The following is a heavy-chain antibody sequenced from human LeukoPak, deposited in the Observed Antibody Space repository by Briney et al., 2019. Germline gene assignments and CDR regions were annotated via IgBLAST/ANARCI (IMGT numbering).Heavy chain of an antibody. D-gene: IGHD3-10*01. J-gene: IGHJ4*02. Sequence: ASVKVSCKASGYTFTSYYMHWVRQAPGQGLEWMGIINPSGGSTSYAQKFQGRVTMTRDTSTSTVYMELSSLRSEDTDVYYCARDRDYYGSGSYQAPDYWGQGTLVTVSS. CDR1: GYTFTSYY. CDR2: INPSGGST. CDR3: ARDRDYYGSGSYQAPDY. V-gene: IGHV1-46*01.